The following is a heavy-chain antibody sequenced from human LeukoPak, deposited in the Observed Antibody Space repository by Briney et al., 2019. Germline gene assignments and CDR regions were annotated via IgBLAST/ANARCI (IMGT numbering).Heavy chain of an antibody. CDR3: ARVRVPSRILLPYFDY. J-gene: IGHJ4*02. CDR1: GFTLTTYS. Sequence: GTSLRLSCAASGFTLTTYSIHWVRQAPGKGREWVAVMSYDGTNKYYADSVKGRFIISRDNSENTVYLQMNDLRAEDTAVYYCARVRVPSRILLPYFDYWGQGTLVTVSS. CDR2: MSYDGTNK. V-gene: IGHV3-30*03. D-gene: IGHD2-15*01.